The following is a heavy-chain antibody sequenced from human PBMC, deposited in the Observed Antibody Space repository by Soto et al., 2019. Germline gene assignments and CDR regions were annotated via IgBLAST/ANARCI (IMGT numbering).Heavy chain of an antibody. D-gene: IGHD5-18*01. CDR3: ARGRWLIDS. J-gene: IGHJ4*02. V-gene: IGHV4-59*01. Sequence: SETLSLTCSVSGDSFRNYYWSWIRQSPGKGLEWIGNIYYSGTTNYNSSLKGRVTISVDTSKNQFSLRLSSATAADTAMYYCARGRWLIDSWSQGTLVTVSS. CDR1: GDSFRNYY. CDR2: IYYSGTT.